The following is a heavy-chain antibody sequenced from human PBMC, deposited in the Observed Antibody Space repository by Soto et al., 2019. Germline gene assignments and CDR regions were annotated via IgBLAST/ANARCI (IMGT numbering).Heavy chain of an antibody. J-gene: IGHJ4*02. D-gene: IGHD4-17*01. V-gene: IGHV3-23*01. CDR2: ITGSGGST. Sequence: EVQLLESGGGLVQPGGSLRLSCVASGFTFSTYAMICVRQAPGKGLEWVSVITGSGGSTYYADSVKSRFTISRDTSKNKLFLQMNSMRDEDTAVYYCAKDRYGDYGGIDYWGQGTMVTVSS. CDR1: GFTFSTYA. CDR3: AKDRYGDYGGIDY.